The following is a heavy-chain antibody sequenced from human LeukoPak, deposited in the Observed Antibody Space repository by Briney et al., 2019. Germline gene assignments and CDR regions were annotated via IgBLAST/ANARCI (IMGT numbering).Heavy chain of an antibody. CDR3: AKDRGTSLCDAFDI. J-gene: IGHJ3*02. CDR2: ISGSGGST. V-gene: IGHV3-23*01. D-gene: IGHD6-25*01. CDR1: GFTFSSYS. Sequence: PGGSLRLSCAASGFTFSSYSMNWVRQAPGKGLEWVSVISGSGGSTYYADSVKGRFTISRDNSKNTLYLQMNSLRAEDTAIYYCAKDRGTSLCDAFDIWGQGTMVTVSS.